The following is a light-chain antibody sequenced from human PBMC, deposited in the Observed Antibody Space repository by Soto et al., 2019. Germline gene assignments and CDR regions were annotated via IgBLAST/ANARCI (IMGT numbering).Light chain of an antibody. CDR1: QSLLHSNGVNY. CDR3: MQALQTPT. V-gene: IGKV2-28*01. J-gene: IGKJ4*01. CDR2: LGF. Sequence: DIVMTQSPLSLPVTPGEPASISCNSSQSLLHSNGVNYLDWYLQKPGQSPQLLIYLGFNRAPGVPDRFSGSGSGTDFTLKISRVEAEDVGVYYCMQALQTPTFGGGTKVEIK.